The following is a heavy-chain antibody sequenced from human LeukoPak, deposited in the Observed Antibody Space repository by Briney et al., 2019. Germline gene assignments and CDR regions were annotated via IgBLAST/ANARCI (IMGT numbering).Heavy chain of an antibody. CDR2: IKQDGSEK. CDR1: GFTFSSYW. V-gene: IGHV3-7*03. D-gene: IGHD3-22*01. J-gene: IGHJ4*02. Sequence: GGSLRRACAASGFTFSSYWMSWVRQAPGKGLEWVANIKQDGSEKYYVDSVKGRFTISRDNAKNSLYLQMNSLRAEDTAVYYCARRAGDYSHPYDYWGQGTLVTVSS. CDR3: ARRAGDYSHPYDY.